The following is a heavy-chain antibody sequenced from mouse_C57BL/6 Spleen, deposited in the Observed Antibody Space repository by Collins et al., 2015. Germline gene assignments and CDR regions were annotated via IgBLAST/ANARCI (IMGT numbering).Heavy chain of an antibody. CDR3: ARSTLYYGNWDY. D-gene: IGHD2-1*01. Sequence: QVQLQQSGAELVRPGTSVKVSCKASGYVFTNYLIEWIKQRPGQGLEWIGVINPGSGDTNYNEKFKAKATLTAGKSSSTAYMQLSSLTSEDSAVYFCARSTLYYGNWDYWGQGTTLTVSS. V-gene: IGHV1-54*01. CDR1: GYVFTNYL. J-gene: IGHJ2*01. CDR2: INPGSGDT.